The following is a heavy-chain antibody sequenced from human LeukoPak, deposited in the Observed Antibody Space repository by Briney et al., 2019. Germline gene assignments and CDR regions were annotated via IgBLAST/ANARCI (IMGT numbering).Heavy chain of an antibody. CDR1: GGSLSSGDYY. J-gene: IGHJ4*02. V-gene: IGHV4-30-4*01. CDR2: IYYSGST. D-gene: IGHD3-10*02. CDR3: ARSEYYVNYFDY. Sequence: SETLSLTCTVSGGSLSSGDYYWGWVRQPPGRGLEWVGYIYYSGSTYDNPSLKSRVTISVDTSKNQFSLKLSSVTAADTAVYYCARSEYYVNYFDYWGQGTLVTVSS.